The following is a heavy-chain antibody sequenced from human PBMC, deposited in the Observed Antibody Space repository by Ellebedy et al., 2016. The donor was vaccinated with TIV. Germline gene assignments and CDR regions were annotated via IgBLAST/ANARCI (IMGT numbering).Heavy chain of an antibody. CDR3: AKGGFNWYFDL. CDR2: VNPSGGST. V-gene: IGHV1-46*01. Sequence: ASVKVSCKASGYTFTSYRMHWVRQAPGQGLEWMGIVNPSGGSTTYAQEVQGRVTMTEDTSTDTVYMELSSLRSEDTAVYYCAKGGFNWYFDLWGRGTLVTVSS. J-gene: IGHJ2*01. CDR1: GYTFTSYR.